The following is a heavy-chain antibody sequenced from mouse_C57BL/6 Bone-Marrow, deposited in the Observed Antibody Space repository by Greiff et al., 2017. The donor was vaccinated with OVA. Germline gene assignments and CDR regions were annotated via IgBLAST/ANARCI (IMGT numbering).Heavy chain of an antibody. Sequence: VKLQQPGAELVKPGASVKLSCKASGYTFTSYWMHWVKQRPGQGLEWIGMIHPNSGSTNYNEKFKSKATLTVDKSSSTAYMQLSSLTSEDSAVYYCANYYGSRHPFAYWGQGTLVTVSA. CDR3: ANYYGSRHPFAY. CDR2: IHPNSGST. J-gene: IGHJ3*01. D-gene: IGHD1-1*01. V-gene: IGHV1-64*01. CDR1: GYTFTSYW.